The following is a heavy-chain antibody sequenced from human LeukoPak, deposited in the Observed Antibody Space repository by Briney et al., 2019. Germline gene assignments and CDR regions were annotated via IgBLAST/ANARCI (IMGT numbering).Heavy chain of an antibody. V-gene: IGHV3-15*01. CDR1: GFTFSSYE. Sequence: GGSLRLSCAASGFTFSSYEMSWVRQAPGKGLEWVGRIKSKTDGGTTDYAAPVKGRFTISRDDSKNTLYLQMNSLKTEDTAVYYCTAVVVVAATQVPYYYYGMDVWGQGTTVTVSS. D-gene: IGHD2-15*01. CDR3: TAVVVVAATQVPYYYYGMDV. CDR2: IKSKTDGGTT. J-gene: IGHJ6*02.